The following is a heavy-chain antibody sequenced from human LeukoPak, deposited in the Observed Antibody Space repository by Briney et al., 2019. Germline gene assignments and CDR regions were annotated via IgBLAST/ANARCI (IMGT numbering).Heavy chain of an antibody. CDR2: IYYSGST. CDR3: ARDQGGYNPFDY. D-gene: IGHD5-24*01. V-gene: IGHV4-59*01. CDR1: GGSISSYY. J-gene: IGHJ4*02. Sequence: PSETLSLTCTVSGGSISSYYWSWIRQPPGKGLEWIGYIYYSGSTNYNPSLKSRVTISVDTSKNQFSLKLSSVTAADTAVYYCARDQGGYNPFDYWGQGTLVTVSS.